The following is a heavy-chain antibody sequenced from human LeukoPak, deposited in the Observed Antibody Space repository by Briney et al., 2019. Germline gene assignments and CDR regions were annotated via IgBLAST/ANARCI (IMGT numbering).Heavy chain of an antibody. CDR2: INPSVSST. J-gene: IGHJ4*02. Sequence: ASVKVSCKASEYDFTTNYIHWVRQAPGQGLEWMGTINPSVSSTTYGQRFRSRVPMTRDTSTATVYMDLGSLTSEDTAIYYCAKGYCTGASCYVLDSWGQGTLVTVSS. D-gene: IGHD2-15*01. V-gene: IGHV1-46*01. CDR3: AKGYCTGASCYVLDS. CDR1: EYDFTTNY.